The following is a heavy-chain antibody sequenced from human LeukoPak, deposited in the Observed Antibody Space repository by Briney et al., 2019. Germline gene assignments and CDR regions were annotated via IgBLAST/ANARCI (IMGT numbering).Heavy chain of an antibody. CDR1: GFTFSSYS. Sequence: GGSLRLSCAASGFTFSSYSINWVRQAPGQGLEWVSSISSSSSYIYYADSVKGRFTISRDNAKNSLYLQMNSLRAEDTAVYYCAELGITMIGGVWGKGTTVTISS. V-gene: IGHV3-21*01. CDR2: ISSSSSYI. D-gene: IGHD3-10*02. J-gene: IGHJ6*04. CDR3: AELGITMIGGV.